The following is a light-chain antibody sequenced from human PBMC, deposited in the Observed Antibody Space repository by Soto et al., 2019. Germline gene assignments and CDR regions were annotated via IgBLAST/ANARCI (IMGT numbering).Light chain of an antibody. J-gene: IGKJ1*01. CDR2: DAS. CDR3: QQYNSYPYT. CDR1: QSMSRW. V-gene: IGKV1-5*01. Sequence: DIQMIQSPSTLSASVGDRVTITGRASQSMSRWLAWYQQKPGKAPKLLIYDASSLESGVPSRFSGSGAGTEFTLTSSSLQTDDFATYYCQQYNSYPYTFGQGTKVEI.